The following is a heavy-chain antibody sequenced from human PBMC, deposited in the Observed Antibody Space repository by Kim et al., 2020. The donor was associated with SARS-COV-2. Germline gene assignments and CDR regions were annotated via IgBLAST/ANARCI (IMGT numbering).Heavy chain of an antibody. J-gene: IGHJ6*02. Sequence: GGSLRLSCAASGFTFSSYSMNWVRQAPGKGLEWVSSISSSSSYIYYADSVKGRFTISRDNAKNSLYLQMNSLRAEDTAVYYCARDRAVDYGDFPLYYGMDVWGQGTTVTVSS. CDR1: GFTFSSYS. D-gene: IGHD4-17*01. CDR2: ISSSSSYI. V-gene: IGHV3-21*01. CDR3: ARDRAVDYGDFPLYYGMDV.